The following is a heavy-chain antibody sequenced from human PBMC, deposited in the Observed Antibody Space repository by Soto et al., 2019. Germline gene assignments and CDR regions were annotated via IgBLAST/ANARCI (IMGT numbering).Heavy chain of an antibody. CDR1: GFTFSSYS. CDR2: ISSSSSYI. D-gene: IGHD3-22*01. CDR3: AKRTAIVVVTDYFDY. V-gene: IGHV3-21*04. J-gene: IGHJ4*02. Sequence: EVQLVESGGGLVKPGGSLRLSCAASGFTFSSYSMNWVRQAPGKGLEWVSSISSSSSYIYYADSVKGRFTISRDNSKNTLYLQMNSLRAEDTAVYYCAKRTAIVVVTDYFDYWGQGTLVTVSS.